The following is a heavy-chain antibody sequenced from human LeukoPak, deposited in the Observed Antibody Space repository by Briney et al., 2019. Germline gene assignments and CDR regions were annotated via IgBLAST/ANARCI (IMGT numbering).Heavy chain of an antibody. CDR1: GFTFSSYS. CDR3: ARVSSGSYIDY. V-gene: IGHV3-48*01. CDR2: ISSSSNTI. Sequence: GGSLRLSCAASGFTFSSYSMNWVRQAPGKGLEWVSYISSSSNTIYYADSVKGRFTISRDNSKNTLYLQMNSLRAEDTAAYYCARVSSGSYIDYWGQGTLVTVSS. D-gene: IGHD3-10*01. J-gene: IGHJ4*02.